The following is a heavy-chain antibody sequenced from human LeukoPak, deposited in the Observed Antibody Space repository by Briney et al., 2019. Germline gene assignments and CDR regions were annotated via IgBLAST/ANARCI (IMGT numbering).Heavy chain of an antibody. J-gene: IGHJ4*02. CDR2: ISYDGSNK. CDR3: AKDPFTIFGVIITTREYYFDY. D-gene: IGHD3-3*01. CDR1: GFTFSSYG. Sequence: PGGSLRLSCAASGFTFSSYGMHWVRQAPGKGLEWVAVISYDGSNKYYADSVKGRFTISRDNSKNTLYLQMNSLRAEDTAVYYCAKDPFTIFGVIITTREYYFDYWGQGTLVTVSS. V-gene: IGHV3-30*18.